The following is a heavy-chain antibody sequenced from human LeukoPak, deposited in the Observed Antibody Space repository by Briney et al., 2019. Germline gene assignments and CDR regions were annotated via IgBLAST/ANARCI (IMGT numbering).Heavy chain of an antibody. V-gene: IGHV3-30*03. Sequence: GGSLRLSCAASGFTFNDYYMSWIRRAPGKGLDWVAVVPYDGTSPLHAASVNGRFTISRDNSKDTVFLQMNSLRVDDTAIYYCARQSLGASGLDHWGQGVLVTVSS. CDR2: VPYDGTSP. D-gene: IGHD1-26*01. CDR3: ARQSLGASGLDH. J-gene: IGHJ4*02. CDR1: GFTFNDYY.